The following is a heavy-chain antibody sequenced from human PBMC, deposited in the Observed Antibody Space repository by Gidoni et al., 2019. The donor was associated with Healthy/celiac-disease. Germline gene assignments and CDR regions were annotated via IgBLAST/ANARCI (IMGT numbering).Heavy chain of an antibody. CDR2: INHSGST. D-gene: IGHD6-13*01. Sequence: QVQLQQWVAGLLKPSETLSPPCAGYGWSFSGYYWSWIRQPPGKGLEWIGEINHSGSTNYNPSLKSRVTISVDTSKNQFSLKLSSVTAADTAVYYCASIGSSSVYWGQGTLVTVSS. V-gene: IGHV4-34*01. J-gene: IGHJ4*02. CDR1: GWSFSGYY. CDR3: ASIGSSSVY.